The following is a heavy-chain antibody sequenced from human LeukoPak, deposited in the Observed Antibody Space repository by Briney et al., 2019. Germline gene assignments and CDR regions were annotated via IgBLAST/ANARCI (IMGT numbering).Heavy chain of an antibody. D-gene: IGHD5-12*01. CDR2: ISSSSSYT. Sequence: GGSLRLSCAASGFTFSSYSMNWVRQAPGKGLEWVSSISSSSSYTFYADLVKGRFTISRDNAKNSLYLQMNSLRAEDTAVYYCARVKEASAFDVWGQGTMVTVSS. J-gene: IGHJ3*01. CDR1: GFTFSSYS. V-gene: IGHV3-21*01. CDR3: ARVKEASAFDV.